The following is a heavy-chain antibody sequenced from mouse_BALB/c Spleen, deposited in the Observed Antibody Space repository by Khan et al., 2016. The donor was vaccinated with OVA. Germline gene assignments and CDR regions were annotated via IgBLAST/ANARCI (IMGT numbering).Heavy chain of an antibody. D-gene: IGHD2-1*01. V-gene: IGHV5-9-3*01. CDR1: GFTFSTYA. Sequence: EVELVESGGGLVKPGGSLKLSCAASGFTFSTYAMSWVRQTPEKRLEWVATISSDGDYTYYPDNVTGRFTIYRDNAKNTLYLQMRSLRSEDTAMYYCERSAYGNFAYWGQGTLVTVSA. CDR3: ERSAYGNFAY. CDR2: ISSDGDYT. J-gene: IGHJ3*01.